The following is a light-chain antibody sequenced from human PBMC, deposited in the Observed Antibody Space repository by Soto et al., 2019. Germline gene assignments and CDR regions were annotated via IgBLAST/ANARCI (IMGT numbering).Light chain of an antibody. J-gene: IGKJ2*01. V-gene: IGKV1-5*03. CDR3: QQYNNYSGT. Sequence: DIQMTQSQSTLSASVGDRVTITCRASQRITSSLAWYQQKPGKAPKLLIYKASSLESGVPSRFSGSGSGTEFTLTISSLQPADFATDYCQQYNNYSGTFGQGTKLEIK. CDR2: KAS. CDR1: QRITSS.